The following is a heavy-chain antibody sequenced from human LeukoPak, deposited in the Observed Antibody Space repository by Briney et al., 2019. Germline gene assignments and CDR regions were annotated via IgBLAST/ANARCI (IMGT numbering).Heavy chain of an antibody. V-gene: IGHV1-69*05. CDR2: IIPIFGTA. J-gene: IGHJ5*02. D-gene: IGHD4-23*01. CDR3: ARDPGTRVVTPGVIWFDP. Sequence: SVKVSCKASGGTFSSYAISWVRQAPGQGLEWMGRIIPIFGTANYAQKFQGRVTITTDESTSTAYMELSSLRSEDTALYYCARDPGTRVVTPGVIWFDPWGQGTLVTVSS. CDR1: GGTFSSYA.